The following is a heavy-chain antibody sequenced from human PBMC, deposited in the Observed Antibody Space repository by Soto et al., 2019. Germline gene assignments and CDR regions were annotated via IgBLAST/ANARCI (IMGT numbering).Heavy chain of an antibody. Sequence: QVQLQESGPGLVKPSQTLSLTCTVSGGSISSGGYYWTWIRQHPGKGLEWIGYNYYSGITYYNPSIKRRVTLSXAXSXXQFSLKLSSVTAADTAVYYCARGSSIAGLYYGMDVWGQGTTVTVSS. V-gene: IGHV4-31*03. J-gene: IGHJ6*02. CDR1: GGSISSGGYY. D-gene: IGHD6-6*01. CDR2: NYYSGIT. CDR3: ARGSSIAGLYYGMDV.